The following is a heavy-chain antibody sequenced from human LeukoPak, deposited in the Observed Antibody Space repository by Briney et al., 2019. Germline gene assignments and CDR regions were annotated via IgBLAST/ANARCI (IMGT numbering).Heavy chain of an antibody. CDR3: ARSGGSQYYDSSAY. CDR1: GYSFTSGHY. Sequence: PSETLSLTCSVSGYSFTSGHYWGWIRQPPGKALEWIGYMHYSGSTNYNPSLKSRVTMSVDTSKNQFYLKLTYVTAADTAVYYCARSGGSQYYDSSAYWGQGILVTVSS. D-gene: IGHD3-22*01. V-gene: IGHV4-61*01. CDR2: MHYSGST. J-gene: IGHJ4*02.